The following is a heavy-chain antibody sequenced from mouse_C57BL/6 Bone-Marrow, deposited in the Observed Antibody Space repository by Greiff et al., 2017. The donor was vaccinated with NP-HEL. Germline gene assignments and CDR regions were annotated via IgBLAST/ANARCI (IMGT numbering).Heavy chain of an antibody. CDR1: GFTFSSYA. CDR3: TRDYSNFHWYFDV. J-gene: IGHJ1*03. D-gene: IGHD2-5*01. V-gene: IGHV5-9-1*02. Sequence: EVNLVESGEGLVKPGGSLKLSCAASGFTFSSYAMSWVRQTPEKRLEWVAYISSGGDYIYYADTVKGRFTISRDNARNTLYLQMSSLKSEDTAMYYCTRDYSNFHWYFDVWGTGTTVTASS. CDR2: ISSGGDYI.